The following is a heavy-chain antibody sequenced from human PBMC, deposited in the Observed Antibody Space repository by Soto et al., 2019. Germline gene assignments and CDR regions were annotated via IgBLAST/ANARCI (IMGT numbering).Heavy chain of an antibody. CDR2: INAGNGNT. Sequence: ASVKVSCKGSGYTFTSYAMHWVRQAPGQRLEWMGWINAGNGNTKYSQKFQGRVTITRDTSASTAYMELSSLRSEDTAVYYCAKSSGRYSSSWYPCEYWGQGTLVTVSS. V-gene: IGHV1-3*01. CDR1: GYTFTSYA. J-gene: IGHJ4*02. CDR3: AKSSGRYSSSWYPCEY. D-gene: IGHD6-13*01.